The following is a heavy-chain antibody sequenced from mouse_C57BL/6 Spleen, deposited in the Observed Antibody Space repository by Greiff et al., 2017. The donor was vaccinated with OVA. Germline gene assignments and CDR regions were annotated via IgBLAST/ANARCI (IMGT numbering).Heavy chain of an antibody. CDR3: ARGGKTTVVARAMDY. V-gene: IGHV1-9*01. J-gene: IGHJ4*01. D-gene: IGHD1-1*01. CDR1: GYTFTGYW. Sequence: QVQLKESGAELMKPGASVKLSCKATGYTFTGYWIEWVKQRPGHGLEWLGEILPGSGSTNYNEKFKGKATFTADTSSNTAYMQLSSLTTEDSAIDYCARGGKTTVVARAMDYWGQGTSVTVSS. CDR2: ILPGSGST.